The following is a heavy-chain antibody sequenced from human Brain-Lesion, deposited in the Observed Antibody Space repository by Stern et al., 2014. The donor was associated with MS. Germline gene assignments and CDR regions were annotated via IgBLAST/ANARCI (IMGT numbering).Heavy chain of an antibody. D-gene: IGHD2-21*02. J-gene: IGHJ5*02. CDR3: AVTPGTNWFDP. CDR1: GGSISRDDYY. V-gene: IGHV4-30-4*01. CDR2: IHYTGTP. Sequence: QVQLQESGPGLVKPSQTLSLTCTVSGGSISRDDYYWTWIRQHPGKGLEWIRSIHYTGTPYYDPSPTQRVSLSLDTSKNQFSLKMKSGTAADTAVYYCAVTPGTNWFDPWGQGTLVTVSS.